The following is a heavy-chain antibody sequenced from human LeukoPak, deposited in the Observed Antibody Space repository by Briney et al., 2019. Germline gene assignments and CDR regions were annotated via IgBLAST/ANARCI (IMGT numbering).Heavy chain of an antibody. V-gene: IGHV3-49*04. CDR2: IRSKAYGGTT. CDR3: TRAVDTAMDSYY. D-gene: IGHD5-18*01. Sequence: TGGSLRLSCTASGFTFGDYAMSWVRQTPGKGLAWVGFIRSKAYGGTTEYAASVKGRFTISRDDSKSIAYLQMNSLKTEDTAVYYCTRAVDTAMDSYYWGQGTLVTVSS. J-gene: IGHJ4*02. CDR1: GFTFGDYA.